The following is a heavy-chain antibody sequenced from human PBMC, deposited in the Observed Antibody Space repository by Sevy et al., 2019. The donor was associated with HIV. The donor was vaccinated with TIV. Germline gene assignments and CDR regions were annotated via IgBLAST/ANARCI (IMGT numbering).Heavy chain of an antibody. CDR2: MNTDGSST. V-gene: IGHV3-74*01. CDR1: GFDFSSHW. D-gene: IGHD3-22*01. Sequence: GVSLRLSCEASGFDFSSHWMQWVRQAPGKGLVWVSRMNTDGSSTNYADSVKGRFTISRDNAKNSLYLQMNGLRPEDTAVYYCAREGDSRPFDPWGQGTLVTVSS. J-gene: IGHJ5*02. CDR3: AREGDSRPFDP.